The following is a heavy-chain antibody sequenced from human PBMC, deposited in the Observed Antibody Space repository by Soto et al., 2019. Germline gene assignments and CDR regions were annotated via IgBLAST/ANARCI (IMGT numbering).Heavy chain of an antibody. J-gene: IGHJ4*02. Sequence: GSLRLSCAASGFTFSSYAMSWVRQAPGKGLEWVSDISGSGGSTYYADSVKGRFTISRDNSKNTLYLQMNSLRAEDTAVYYCANTRERQWMVGYYFDYWGQGSLVTVAS. CDR2: ISGSGGST. D-gene: IGHD6-19*01. CDR3: ANTRERQWMVGYYFDY. V-gene: IGHV3-23*01. CDR1: GFTFSSYA.